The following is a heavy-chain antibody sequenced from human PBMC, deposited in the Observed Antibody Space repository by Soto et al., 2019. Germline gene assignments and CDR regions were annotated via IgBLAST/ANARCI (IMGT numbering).Heavy chain of an antibody. CDR3: ERAYSDAFDI. V-gene: IGHV3-11*01. Sequence: PGGSLRLSCAASGFTFRDYYMIWIRQAPGKELEWVSYISSSGTGIYYGDSVKGRFTISRDNAKNSLYLQMNSLRAEDTAVYYCERAYSDAFDIWGQGTMVTVSS. CDR2: ISSSGTGI. CDR1: GFTFRDYY. D-gene: IGHD2-15*01. J-gene: IGHJ3*02.